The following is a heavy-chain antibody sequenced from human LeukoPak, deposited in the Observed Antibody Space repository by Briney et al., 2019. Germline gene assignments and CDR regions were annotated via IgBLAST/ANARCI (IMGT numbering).Heavy chain of an antibody. CDR1: GFTFSSYA. J-gene: IGHJ5*02. V-gene: IGHV3-23*01. CDR2: ISRSGSST. Sequence: GESLTLSCAASGFTFSSYALNWVRQPPGKGLEWISAISRSGSSTYCAASVKGRFTILNDNSNHTLLLQMTGLTADATAVYYCAKVNGDYSNRFDPWGQGTLVTVSS. D-gene: IGHD4-17*01. CDR3: AKVNGDYSNRFDP.